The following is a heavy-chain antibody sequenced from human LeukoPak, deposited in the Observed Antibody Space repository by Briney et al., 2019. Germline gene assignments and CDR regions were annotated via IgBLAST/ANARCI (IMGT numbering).Heavy chain of an antibody. CDR3: ARDCSSTSCYFAFDI. CDR1: GFTFSSYS. D-gene: IGHD2-2*01. Sequence: KSGGSLRLSCAASGFTFSSYSMKWVRQAPGKGLEWVSSISSSSSYIYYADSVKGRYTIYRDNDKNSLYLQMNSLRAEDTAVYYCARDCSSTSCYFAFDIWGQGTMVTVSS. J-gene: IGHJ3*02. CDR2: ISSSSSYI. V-gene: IGHV3-21*01.